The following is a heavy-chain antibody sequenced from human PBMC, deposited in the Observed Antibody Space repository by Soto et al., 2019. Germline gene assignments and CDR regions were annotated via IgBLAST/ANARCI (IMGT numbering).Heavy chain of an antibody. J-gene: IGHJ4*02. CDR2: TIPNFGTA. D-gene: IGHD3-22*01. Sequence: QVQLVQSGAEVKKPGSSVKISCKASGGSFSSFSITWVRQAPRQGLEWMGGTIPNFGTADYAQSFQDRLTLTADEKTLTASMELRSLRSDDPVVYFCARGLGHSDSSGYFLFFDDLGQGTPVTVSS. V-gene: IGHV1-69*01. CDR1: GGSFSSFS. CDR3: ARGLGHSDSSGYFLFFDD.